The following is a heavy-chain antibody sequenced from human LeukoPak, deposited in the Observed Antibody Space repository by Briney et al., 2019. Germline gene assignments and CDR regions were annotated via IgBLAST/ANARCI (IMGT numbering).Heavy chain of an antibody. J-gene: IGHJ5*02. Sequence: GESLKISCKASGYSFTSYWIAWVRQVPGKGLEWMGIIYPRDSDTRYSPSFQGQVTISVDKSISTAYLQWSSLKASDTAMYYCARQYWWVDPWGQGTPVTVSS. CDR3: ARQYWWVDP. CDR1: GYSFTSYW. V-gene: IGHV5-51*01. D-gene: IGHD2-8*02. CDR2: IYPRDSDT.